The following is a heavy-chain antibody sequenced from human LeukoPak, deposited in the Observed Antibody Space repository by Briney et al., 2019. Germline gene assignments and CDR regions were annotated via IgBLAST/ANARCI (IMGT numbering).Heavy chain of an antibody. CDR2: ITYSSSTI. Sequence: GGSLRLSCAASGFTFSSYSMTWVRQAPGKGLEWVSYITYSSSTIYYADSVKGRFTISRDNAKNSLYLQMNSLRVDDAAVYYCARDRLHYGEYEKTLDYWGQGTLVTVSS. CDR3: ARDRLHYGEYEKTLDY. CDR1: GFTFSSYS. V-gene: IGHV3-48*01. D-gene: IGHD4-17*01. J-gene: IGHJ4*02.